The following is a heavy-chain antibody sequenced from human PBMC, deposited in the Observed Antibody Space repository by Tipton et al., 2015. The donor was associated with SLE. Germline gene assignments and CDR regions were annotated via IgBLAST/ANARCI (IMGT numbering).Heavy chain of an antibody. CDR2: INHSGST. D-gene: IGHD3-10*01. J-gene: IGHJ5*02. Sequence: TLSLTCAVSGDSISSGNWWSWVRQPPGKGLEWIGEINHSGSTNYNPSLKSRITISVDTSKNQFSLNLRSVTAADTAVYYCARGGALLLWFGESNWFDPWGQGTLVTVSS. CDR1: GDSISSGNW. V-gene: IGHV4-4*02. CDR3: ARGGALLLWFGESNWFDP.